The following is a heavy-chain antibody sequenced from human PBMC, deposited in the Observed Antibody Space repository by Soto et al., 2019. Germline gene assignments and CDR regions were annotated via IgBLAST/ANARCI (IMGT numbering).Heavy chain of an antibody. CDR2: ISSSSTI. V-gene: IGHV3-48*02. CDR1: GFTFSSYS. CDR3: SRDQGPLRFSVSLYYYGMDV. D-gene: IGHD3-3*01. J-gene: IGHJ6*02. Sequence: PGGSLRLSCAASGFTFSSYSMNWVRQAPGKGLEWVSYISSSSTIYYADSMKGRFTISRDNAKNSLYLQMNSLRDEDTAVYYCSRDQGPLRFSVSLYYYGMDVWGQGTTVTVSS.